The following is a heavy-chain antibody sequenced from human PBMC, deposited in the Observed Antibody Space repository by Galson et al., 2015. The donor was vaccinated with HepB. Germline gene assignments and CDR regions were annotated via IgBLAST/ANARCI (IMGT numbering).Heavy chain of an antibody. D-gene: IGHD5-18*01. CDR2: IGRNSDNI. CDR1: GFTFDDYA. J-gene: IGHJ4*02. V-gene: IGHV3-9*01. Sequence: SLRLSCAASGFTFDDYALHWVRQAPGKGLEWVSGIGRNSDNIGYADSVKGRFTISRDNAKNSLYLQMNSLRPEDTAFYYCAKSPLGYTYAPLPYYIDYWGPGTLVTVSS. CDR3: AKSPLGYTYAPLPYYIDY.